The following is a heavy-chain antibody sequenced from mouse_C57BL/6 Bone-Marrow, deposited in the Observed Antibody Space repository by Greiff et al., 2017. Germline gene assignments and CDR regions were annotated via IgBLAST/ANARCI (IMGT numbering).Heavy chain of an antibody. V-gene: IGHV5-9-1*02. CDR3: TRERGYGSSPYYFDY. D-gene: IGHD1-1*01. Sequence: EVQGVESGEGLVKPGGSLKLSCAASGFTFSSYAMSWVRQTPEKRLEWVAYISSGGDYIYYADTVKGRFTISRDNARNTLYLHMSSLKAEDTAMYYCTRERGYGSSPYYFDYWGQGTTLTVSS. CDR1: GFTFSSYA. CDR2: ISSGGDYI. J-gene: IGHJ2*01.